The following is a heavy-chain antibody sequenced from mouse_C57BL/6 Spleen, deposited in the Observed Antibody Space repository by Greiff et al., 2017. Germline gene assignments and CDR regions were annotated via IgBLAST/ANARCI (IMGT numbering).Heavy chain of an antibody. Sequence: QVQLQQPGAELVKPGASVKMSCKASGYTFTSYWITWVKQRPGQGLEWIGDIYPGSGSTNYNEKFKSKATLTVDTSSSTAYMQLSSLTSEDSAVYYCARSYYSNFHYYAMDYWGQGTSVTVSS. J-gene: IGHJ4*01. V-gene: IGHV1-55*01. CDR3: ARSYYSNFHYYAMDY. CDR1: GYTFTSYW. D-gene: IGHD2-5*01. CDR2: IYPGSGST.